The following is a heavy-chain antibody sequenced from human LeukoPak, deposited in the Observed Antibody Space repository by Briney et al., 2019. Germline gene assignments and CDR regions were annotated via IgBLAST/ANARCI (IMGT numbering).Heavy chain of an antibody. Sequence: SETLSLTCAVYGGSFSGYYWSWIRQPPGKGLEWIGEINHSGSTNYNPSLKSRVTISVDTSKNQLSLKLSSVTAADTAVYYCARSARYCSSTSCYWSWFDPWGQGTLVTVSS. D-gene: IGHD2-2*01. CDR1: GGSFSGYY. V-gene: IGHV4-34*01. CDR3: ARSARYCSSTSCYWSWFDP. J-gene: IGHJ5*02. CDR2: INHSGST.